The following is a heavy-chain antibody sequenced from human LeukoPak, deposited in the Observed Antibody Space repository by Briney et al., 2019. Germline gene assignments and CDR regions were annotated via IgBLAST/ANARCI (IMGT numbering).Heavy chain of an antibody. J-gene: IGHJ5*02. V-gene: IGHV1-18*01. Sequence: GASVKVSCKASGYTFTSYGISWVRQAPGQGLEWMGWISAYNGNTNYAQKLQGRVTMTTDTSTSTAYMELRSLRSDDTAVYYCARDWYHDFWSGYYGDHDHNKFDPWGQGTLVTVSS. CDR2: ISAYNGNT. D-gene: IGHD3-3*01. CDR1: GYTFTSYG. CDR3: ARDWYHDFWSGYYGDHDHNKFDP.